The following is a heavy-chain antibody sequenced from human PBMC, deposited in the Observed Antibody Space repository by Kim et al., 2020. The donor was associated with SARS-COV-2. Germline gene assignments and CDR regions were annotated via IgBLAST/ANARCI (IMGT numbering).Heavy chain of an antibody. Sequence: GGSLRLSCAASGFTFSSYAMHWVRQAPGKGLEWVAVISYDGSNKYYADSVKGRFTISRDNSKNTLYLQMNSLRAEDTAVYYCARDSRITMVRGVILYYYG. CDR2: ISYDGSNK. CDR3: ARDSRITMVRGVILYYYG. V-gene: IGHV3-30*04. J-gene: IGHJ6*01. D-gene: IGHD3-10*01. CDR1: GFTFSSYA.